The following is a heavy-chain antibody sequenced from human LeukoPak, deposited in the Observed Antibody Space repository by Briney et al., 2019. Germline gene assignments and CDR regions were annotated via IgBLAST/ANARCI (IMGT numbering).Heavy chain of an antibody. CDR3: ARDSGNRCSGTSCYGLPGRFDS. J-gene: IGHJ4*02. CDR1: GYTFSNFY. V-gene: IGHV1-69*13. Sequence: AASVKVSCKTSGYTFSNFYISWVRQAPGQGLEWMGGIIPIFGTTNYAQKFQGRVTITAGEPTSRAYMELSSLRSEATAVYYCARDSGNRCSGTSCYGLPGRFDSWGQGTLVTVSS. CDR2: IIPIFGTT. D-gene: IGHD2-2*01.